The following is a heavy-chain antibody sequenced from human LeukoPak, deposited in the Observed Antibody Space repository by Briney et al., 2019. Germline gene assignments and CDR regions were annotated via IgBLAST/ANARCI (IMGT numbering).Heavy chain of an antibody. Sequence: GGSLRLSCAASGFTFSNAWMNWVRQAPGKGLEWVSYISSSGSTIYYADSMKGRFTISRDNAKNSLYLQMNSLRAEDTAVYYCAREQGATMIVDGMDVWGQGTTVTVSS. CDR3: AREQGATMIVDGMDV. CDR1: GFTFSNAW. D-gene: IGHD3-22*01. V-gene: IGHV3-48*04. CDR2: ISSSGSTI. J-gene: IGHJ6*02.